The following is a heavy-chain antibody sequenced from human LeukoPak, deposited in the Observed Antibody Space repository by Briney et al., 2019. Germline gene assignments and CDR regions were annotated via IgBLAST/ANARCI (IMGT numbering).Heavy chain of an antibody. V-gene: IGHV4-39*07. Sequence: SETLSLTCTVSGVSISSDDYFWGWIRQSPGKGLEWIASVSYSGTVYYNPSLESRVTISLDTSKNQFSLTMNSVTAADTAVYYCAREFTFGGVIGYWGQGTLVTVSS. J-gene: IGHJ4*02. CDR2: VSYSGTV. D-gene: IGHD3-16*01. CDR3: AREFTFGGVIGY. CDR1: GVSISSDDYF.